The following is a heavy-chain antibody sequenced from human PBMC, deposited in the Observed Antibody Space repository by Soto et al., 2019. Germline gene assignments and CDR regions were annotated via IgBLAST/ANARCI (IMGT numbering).Heavy chain of an antibody. Sequence: GPTLVNPTQTLTLTCTFSGFSLSTSGVGVGWIRQPPGKALEWLAHFFSDAERSYSTSMQSRLNMYKDSSGSQVVLIMTNMAPADTATYFCARMDGDYNYYGLGVWGHGIAVTVSS. D-gene: IGHD4-17*01. CDR2: FFSDAER. J-gene: IGHJ6*02. CDR1: GFSLSTSGVG. V-gene: IGHV2-26*01. CDR3: ARMDGDYNYYGLGV.